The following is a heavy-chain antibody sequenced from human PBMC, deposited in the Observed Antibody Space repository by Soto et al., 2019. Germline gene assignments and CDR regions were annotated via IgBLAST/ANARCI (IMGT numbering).Heavy chain of an antibody. CDR2: IYPGDSDT. J-gene: IGHJ4*02. D-gene: IGHD4-17*01. CDR1: VYSFTSSW. V-gene: IGHV5-51*01. CDR3: AGGYGANPHMINY. Sequence: PGESLKICCKGSVYSFTSSWLCRVRQLPGKGLEWMGIIYPGDSDTRYSPSFQGQVTISADKSISTAYLQWSSLKASDTAMYYCAGGYGANPHMINYWGQGTLVTVSS.